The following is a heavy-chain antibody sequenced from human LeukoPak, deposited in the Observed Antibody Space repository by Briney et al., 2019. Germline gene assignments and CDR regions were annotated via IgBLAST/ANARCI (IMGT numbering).Heavy chain of an antibody. CDR2: IYYSGST. Sequence: PSETLSLTCTVSGGSISSYYWSWIRQPPGKGLEWIGYIYYSGSTNYNPSLKSRVTISVDTSKNQFSLKLSSVTAADTAVYYCAREGTVKGDFDYWGQGTLVTVSS. J-gene: IGHJ4*02. V-gene: IGHV4-59*12. CDR1: GGSISSYY. CDR3: AREGTVKGDFDY. D-gene: IGHD3-16*01.